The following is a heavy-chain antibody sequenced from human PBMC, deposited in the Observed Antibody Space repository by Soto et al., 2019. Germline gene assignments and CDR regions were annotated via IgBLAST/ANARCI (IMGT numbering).Heavy chain of an antibody. CDR1: GFTFDDYA. V-gene: IGHV3-9*01. J-gene: IGHJ6*03. D-gene: IGHD6-19*01. Sequence: GGSLRLSCAASGFTFDDYAMHWVRQAPGKGLEWVSGISWNSDTIGYADSVKGRFTISRDNAKNSLYLQMNSLRAEDTALYYCAKDLYSSGLSMDVWGKGTTVTVSS. CDR3: AKDLYSSGLSMDV. CDR2: ISWNSDTI.